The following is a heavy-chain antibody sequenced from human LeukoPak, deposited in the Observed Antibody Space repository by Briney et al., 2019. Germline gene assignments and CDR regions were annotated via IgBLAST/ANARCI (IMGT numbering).Heavy chain of an antibody. CDR3: AREVSSTSPLLDMDV. CDR1: GYTFTGYY. Sequence: ASVKVSCKASGYTFTGYYMHWVRQAPGQGLEGMGIINPSGGSTSYAQKFQGRVTMPRDMSTSTVYMELSSLRSEDTAVYYCAREVSSTSPLLDMDVWGKGTTVTVSS. D-gene: IGHD2-2*01. V-gene: IGHV1-46*01. CDR2: INPSGGST. J-gene: IGHJ6*03.